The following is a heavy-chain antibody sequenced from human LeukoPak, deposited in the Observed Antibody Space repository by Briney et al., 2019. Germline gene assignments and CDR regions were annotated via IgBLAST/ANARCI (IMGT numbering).Heavy chain of an antibody. CDR3: VRDRDGYNY. V-gene: IGHV3-74*01. D-gene: IGHD5-24*01. CDR2: IDIDGSTT. Sequence: GGSLRLSCAATGFTFSNSLMHWVRQVPGKGLVWVARIDIDGSTTHYADSVKGRFTISRDNAKNTLYLQMNILRAEDTAVYYCVRDRDGYNYWGQGTLVTVSS. CDR1: GFTFSNSL. J-gene: IGHJ4*02.